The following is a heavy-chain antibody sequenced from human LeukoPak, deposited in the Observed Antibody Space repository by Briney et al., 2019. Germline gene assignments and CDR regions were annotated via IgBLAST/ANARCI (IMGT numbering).Heavy chain of an antibody. CDR1: YX. CDR2: INPNSGGT. J-gene: IGHJ4*02. CDR3: ARSVGLAGYYFDY. Sequence: YXXHWVXXAXGQGLEWMGWINPNSGGTNYAQKFQGRVTMTRDTSISTAYMELSRLRSDDTAVYYCARSVGLAGYYFDYWGQGTLVTVSS. V-gene: IGHV1-2*02. D-gene: IGHD6-19*01.